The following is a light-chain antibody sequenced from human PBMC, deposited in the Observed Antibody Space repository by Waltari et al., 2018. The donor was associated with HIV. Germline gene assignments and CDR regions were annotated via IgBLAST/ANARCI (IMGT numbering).Light chain of an antibody. J-gene: IGLJ1*01. CDR2: DVS. V-gene: IGLV2-23*02. CDR3: CSYAGSNTYL. CDR1: SSDVGSYNY. Sequence: QSALTQPASVSGFPGQSITISCTGSSSDVGSYNYVPWYQQHPGKAPKLLIYDVSKRPSGVSNRFSGAKSGNTASLTISGLQAEDEADYYCCSYAGSNTYLFGTGTEVTVL.